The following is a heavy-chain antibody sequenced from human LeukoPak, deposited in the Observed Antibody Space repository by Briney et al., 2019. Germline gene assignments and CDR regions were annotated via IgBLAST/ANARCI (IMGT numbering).Heavy chain of an antibody. CDR1: GFTFSSYG. Sequence: PGRSLRLSCAASGFTFSSYGMHWVRQAPGKGLEWVAVIWYDGSRKYYADSVKGRFTISRDNSKNTLYLQMNSLGAEDTAVYYCARHGSGRYYPAEGRVDYWGQGTLVTVSS. J-gene: IGHJ4*02. D-gene: IGHD3-10*01. CDR2: IWYDGSRK. CDR3: ARHGSGRYYPAEGRVDY. V-gene: IGHV3-33*01.